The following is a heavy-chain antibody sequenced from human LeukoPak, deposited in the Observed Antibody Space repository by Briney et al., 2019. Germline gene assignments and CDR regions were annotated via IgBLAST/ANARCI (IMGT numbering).Heavy chain of an antibody. CDR1: GGSIDNYD. D-gene: IGHD4-17*01. CDR3: ARWTTVTRAFDY. Sequence: SETLSLTCTVSGGSIDNYDWSWIRQSAGKGLEWIGRIHSSGTTNYNPSLKSRVTMSVDTSKNQFSLNLSSVTAADTAVYYCARWTTVTRAFDYWGQGTLVTVSS. V-gene: IGHV4-4*07. CDR2: IHSSGTT. J-gene: IGHJ4*02.